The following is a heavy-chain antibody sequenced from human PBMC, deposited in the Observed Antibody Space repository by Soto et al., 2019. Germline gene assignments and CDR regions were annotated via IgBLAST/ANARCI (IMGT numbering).Heavy chain of an antibody. D-gene: IGHD1-26*01. CDR1: GFTFSSYA. V-gene: IGHV3-23*01. CDR2: ISGSGDST. Sequence: EVQLLESGGGLVQPGGSLRLSCAASGFTFSSYAMSWVRQAPGKGLEWVSVISGSGDSTYYADSVKGRFTISRDNSKNTLYLQMNSLGAEDAAVYSCARRGSGSYYAYWGQGTLVTVSS. CDR3: ARRGSGSYYAY. J-gene: IGHJ4*02.